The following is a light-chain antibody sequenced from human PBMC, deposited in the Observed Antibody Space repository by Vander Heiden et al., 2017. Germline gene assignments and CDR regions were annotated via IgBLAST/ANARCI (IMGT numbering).Light chain of an antibody. V-gene: IGKV4-1*01. CDR1: QSVLYSSNNKNY. CDR2: WAS. J-gene: IGKJ2*01. CDR3: QQYDSTPYT. Sequence: IVMTQSPASLALSLGERATINCESSQSVLYSSNNKNYLAWYQQKPGQPPKLLIYWASTRESGVPERFSGSGSGTDFTLTISSLQAEDVAVYYCQQYDSTPYTFGQGTKLEIK.